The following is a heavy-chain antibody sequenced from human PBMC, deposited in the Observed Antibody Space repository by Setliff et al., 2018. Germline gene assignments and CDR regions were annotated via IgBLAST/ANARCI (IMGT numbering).Heavy chain of an antibody. CDR2: LHPDGITT. Sequence: GGSLRLSCVTSGFTLSRFWMHWVRQVPGKGLVWVSRLHPDGITTRYADSVKGRFTIYRDMAENTLYRQMNSLRPEDTAVYYCARTCSGSGCYAGLESWGQGTPVTVSS. CDR1: GFTLSRFW. CDR3: ARTCSGSGCYAGLES. J-gene: IGHJ4*02. D-gene: IGHD2-15*01. V-gene: IGHV3-74*01.